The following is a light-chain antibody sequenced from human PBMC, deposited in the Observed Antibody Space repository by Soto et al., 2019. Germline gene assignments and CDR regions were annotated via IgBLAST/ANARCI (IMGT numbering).Light chain of an antibody. CDR1: QSVSSK. CDR2: DAS. CDR3: QQFNNCPRT. J-gene: IGKJ1*01. Sequence: DIAMTQSPATLSVSPGERATLSCRASQSVSSKLAWYQQKPGQAPRLLIYDASTRATGIPARFSGSGSGTEFTLTISSMQSEDFAVYYCQQFNNCPRTFGQGTKLDIK. V-gene: IGKV3-15*01.